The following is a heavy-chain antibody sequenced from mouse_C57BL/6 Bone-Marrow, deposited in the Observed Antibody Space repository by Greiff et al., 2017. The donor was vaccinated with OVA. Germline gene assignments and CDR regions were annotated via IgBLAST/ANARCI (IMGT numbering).Heavy chain of an antibody. CDR1: GYTFTSYG. CDR2: IYPRSGNT. V-gene: IGHV1-81*01. J-gene: IGHJ4*01. Sequence: VKLSCKASGYTFTSYGISWVKQRTGQGLEWIGEIYPRSGNTYYNEKFKGKATLTAGKSSSTAYMELRSLTSEDSAVYFCAREGIYYDYEGYAMDYWGQGTSVTVSS. D-gene: IGHD2-4*01. CDR3: AREGIYYDYEGYAMDY.